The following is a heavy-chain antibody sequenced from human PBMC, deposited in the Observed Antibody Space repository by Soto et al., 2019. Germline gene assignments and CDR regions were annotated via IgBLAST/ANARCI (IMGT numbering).Heavy chain of an antibody. CDR1: GFTVSSNY. Sequence: GGSLRLSCAASGFTVSSNYMSWVRQAPGKGLEWVSVIYSGGSTYYADSVKGRFTISRGNAKNSLYLQMNSLRAEDTAVYYCARDPVSIAVAGNNWFAPWGQGTLVTVSS. D-gene: IGHD6-19*01. CDR2: IYSGGST. CDR3: ARDPVSIAVAGNNWFAP. J-gene: IGHJ5*02. V-gene: IGHV3-53*01.